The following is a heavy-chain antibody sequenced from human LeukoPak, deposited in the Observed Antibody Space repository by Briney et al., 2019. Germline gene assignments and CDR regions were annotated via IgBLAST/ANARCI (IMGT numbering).Heavy chain of an antibody. V-gene: IGHV4-34*01. J-gene: IGHJ4*02. CDR1: GGSFSGYY. CDR3: ARAARGFDY. CDR2: INHSGST. D-gene: IGHD3-16*01. Sequence: SETLSLTCAVYGGSFSGYYWSWIRQPPGKGLEWIGEINHSGSTNYNPSLKSRVTISVDTSKNQFSLKLSSVTAADTAVYYCARAARGFDYWGQGTLVTVSS.